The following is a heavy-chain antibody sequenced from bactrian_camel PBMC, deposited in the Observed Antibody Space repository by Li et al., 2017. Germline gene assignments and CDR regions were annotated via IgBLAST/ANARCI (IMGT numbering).Heavy chain of an antibody. J-gene: IGHJ4*01. CDR3: AAKEGGGGCISTCATT. V-gene: IGHV3S1*01. CDR1: AFTFGTYC. D-gene: IGHD7*01. CDR2: IGGDGST. Sequence: HVQLVESGGGSVQSGGSLRLSCVASAFTFGTYCMGWFRQAPGKERDGVTAIGGDGSTAVADSVKGRFTISKDDAENTLYLQMNKPKPEDTAMYYCAAKEGGGGCISTCATTGARGPRSPSP.